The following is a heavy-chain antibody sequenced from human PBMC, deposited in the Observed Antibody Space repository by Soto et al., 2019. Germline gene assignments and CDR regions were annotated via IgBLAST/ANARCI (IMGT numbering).Heavy chain of an antibody. J-gene: IGHJ4*02. CDR1: GLTFNRYW. D-gene: IGHD2-15*01. Sequence: GGSLRLSCAASGLTFNRYWMHWVRHAPGKGLVWVSHINTDGSNTNYADSVKGRFTISRDNSKNTLYLKMNSLRAEDTAVYYCAKVNEFRRISGHYFDYWGQGTLVTVSS. V-gene: IGHV3-74*01. CDR2: INTDGSNT. CDR3: AKVNEFRRISGHYFDY.